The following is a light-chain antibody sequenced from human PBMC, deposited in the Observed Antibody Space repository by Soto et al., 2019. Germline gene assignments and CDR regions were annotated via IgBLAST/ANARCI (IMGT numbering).Light chain of an antibody. Sequence: VLSQSLATLSVSSGDRAALSCRASQSVNKHLAWYQHRPGQAPRLLIYDTSYRAAGIPARFSGSGSGTDFTLTISSLEPEDLAVYYCQQRGTFGPGTKVDIK. CDR3: QQRGT. V-gene: IGKV3-11*01. CDR1: QSVNKH. J-gene: IGKJ3*01. CDR2: DTS.